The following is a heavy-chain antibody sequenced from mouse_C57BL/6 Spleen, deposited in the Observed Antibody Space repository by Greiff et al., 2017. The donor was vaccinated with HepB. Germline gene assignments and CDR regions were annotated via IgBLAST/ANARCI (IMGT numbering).Heavy chain of an antibody. V-gene: IGHV2-2*01. CDR3: ARNYYYGSSLSYWYFDA. CDR1: GFSLTSYG. J-gene: IGHJ1*03. Sequence: VHLVESGPGLVQPSQSLSITCTVSGFSLTSYGVHWVRQSPGKGLEWLGVIWSGGSTDYNAAFISRLSISKDNSKSQVFFKMNSLQADDTAIYYCARNYYYGSSLSYWYFDAWGTGTTVTVSS. D-gene: IGHD1-1*01. CDR2: IWSGGST.